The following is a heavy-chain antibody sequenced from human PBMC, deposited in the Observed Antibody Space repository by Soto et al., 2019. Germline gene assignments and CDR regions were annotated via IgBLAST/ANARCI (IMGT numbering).Heavy chain of an antibody. J-gene: IGHJ3*02. CDR2: IGTAGDT. V-gene: IGHV3-13*01. CDR1: GFTFSSYD. Sequence: GGSLRLSCAASGFTFSSYDMHWVRQATRKGLKKVSAIGTAGDTYYPGSVKGRFTISRENAKNSLYLQMNSLRAGDTAVYYCARELSSSNAFDIWGQGTMVTVSS. D-gene: IGHD6-13*01. CDR3: ARELSSSNAFDI.